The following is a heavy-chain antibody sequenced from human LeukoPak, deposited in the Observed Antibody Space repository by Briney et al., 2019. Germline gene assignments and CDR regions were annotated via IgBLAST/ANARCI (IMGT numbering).Heavy chain of an antibody. CDR3: ARGGFIPIRKLSYYYGMDV. CDR1: GYTFTSYD. Sequence: ASVKVSCKASGYTFTSYDINWVRQATEQGLEWMGWMNPNSGNTGYAQKFQGRVTMTRNTSISTAYMELSSLRSEDTAVYYCARGGFIPIRKLSYYYGMDVWGQGTTVTVSS. V-gene: IGHV1-8*01. CDR2: MNPNSGNT. D-gene: IGHD3-10*01. J-gene: IGHJ6*02.